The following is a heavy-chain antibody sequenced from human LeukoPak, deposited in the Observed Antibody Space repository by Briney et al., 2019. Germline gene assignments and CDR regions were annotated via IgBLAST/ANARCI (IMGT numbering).Heavy chain of an antibody. CDR3: ARDSPLSFDI. V-gene: IGHV3-21*01. CDR1: GFTFSTYS. J-gene: IGHJ3*02. Sequence: GGSLSLSCAASGFTFSTYSMNWVRQAPGKGLEWVSSISSSSSFIYYADSVKGRFTISRDNAKNTVYLQMNSLRAEDTAVYYCARDSPLSFDIWGQGTMVTVSS. CDR2: ISSSSSFI.